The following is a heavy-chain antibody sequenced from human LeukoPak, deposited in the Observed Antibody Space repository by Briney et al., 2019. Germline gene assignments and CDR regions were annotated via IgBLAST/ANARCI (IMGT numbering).Heavy chain of an antibody. D-gene: IGHD6-19*01. CDR2: INDDGYYT. J-gene: IGHJ4*02. CDR1: GFTFNNYA. Sequence: GGSLRLSCAAPGFTFNNYAIHWVRQAPGKGLEWGSGINDDGYYTYYADSVKGRFTISRDNSKDTLFLQMNSLRADDTALYYCAKEKKRGGWPFDRWGQGALVTVSS. V-gene: IGHV3-23*01. CDR3: AKEKKRGGWPFDR.